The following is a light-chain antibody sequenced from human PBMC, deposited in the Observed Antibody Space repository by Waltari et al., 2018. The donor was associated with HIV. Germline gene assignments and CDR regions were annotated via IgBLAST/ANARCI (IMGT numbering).Light chain of an antibody. CDR3: SSYTSSSTRV. J-gene: IGLJ3*02. Sequence: QSALTQPASVSGSPGPSIPIPCPGTSSHVAAYNSVSWYQQHPGKAPKLMIYEVSNRPSGVSNRFSGSKSGNTASLTISGLQAEDEADYYCSSYTSSSTRVFGGGTKLTVL. V-gene: IGLV2-14*01. CDR1: SSHVAAYNS. CDR2: EVS.